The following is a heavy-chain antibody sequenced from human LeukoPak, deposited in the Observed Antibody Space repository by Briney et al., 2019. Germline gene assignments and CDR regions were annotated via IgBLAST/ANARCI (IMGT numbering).Heavy chain of an antibody. D-gene: IGHD3-22*01. CDR1: GYTFTSYA. CDR3: ARAIDYYDSSGYYS. CDR2: INTNTGNP. V-gene: IGHV7-4-1*02. Sequence: ASVTVSCKASGYTFTSYAMNWVRQAPGQGLEWMGWINTNTGNPTYAQGFTGRFVFSLDTSVSTAYLQISSLKAEDTAVYYCARAIDYYDSSGYYSWGQGTLVTVSS. J-gene: IGHJ4*02.